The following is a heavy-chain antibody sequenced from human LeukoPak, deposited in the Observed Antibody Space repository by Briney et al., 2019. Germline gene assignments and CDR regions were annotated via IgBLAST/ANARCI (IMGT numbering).Heavy chain of an antibody. CDR3: ARGRLWFGEFTSRGTFDI. CDR2: ITTSSSYT. V-gene: IGHV3-11*06. J-gene: IGHJ3*02. CDR1: GFTFSDHY. Sequence: GGSLRLSCAASGFTFSDHYMTWIRQAPGKGLEWISYITTSSSYTNYADSVKGRFTISRDNAKNSLYLQMNSPRVEDTAMYYCARGRLWFGEFTSRGTFDIWGQGTMVTVSS. D-gene: IGHD3-10*01.